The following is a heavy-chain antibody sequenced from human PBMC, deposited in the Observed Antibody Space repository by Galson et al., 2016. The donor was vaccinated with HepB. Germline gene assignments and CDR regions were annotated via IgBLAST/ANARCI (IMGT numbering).Heavy chain of an antibody. J-gene: IGHJ6*02. CDR1: GYNFTSYW. Sequence: QSGAAVKKPGESLTISCTGFGYNFTSYWISWVRQMPGKGLEWMGRLDPSDSYIAYRPSFQGHVSLSTDASISPAYLLWSSLKASDIGIYYRARHSHPILPGAMDVWGQGTTVTVSS. V-gene: IGHV5-10-1*01. CDR3: ARHSHPILPGAMDV. CDR2: LDPSDSYI. D-gene: IGHD2-21*01.